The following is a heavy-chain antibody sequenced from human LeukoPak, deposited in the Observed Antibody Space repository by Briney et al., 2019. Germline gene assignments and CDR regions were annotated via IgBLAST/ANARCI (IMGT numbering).Heavy chain of an antibody. CDR1: GFTFSSYA. D-gene: IGHD6-19*01. CDR3: AKSVGGTGDPVDY. V-gene: IGHV3-23*01. CDR2: ISGRGGST. Sequence: PGGSLRLSCAASGFTFSSYAMYWVRQAPGKGLEWVSNISGRGGSTYYADSVKGRFTISRDNSKNTLYLQMNSLRAEDTAVYYCAKSVGGTGDPVDYWGQGTLVIVSA. J-gene: IGHJ4*02.